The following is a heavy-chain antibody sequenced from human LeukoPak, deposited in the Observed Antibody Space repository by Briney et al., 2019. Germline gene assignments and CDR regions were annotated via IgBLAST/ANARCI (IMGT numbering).Heavy chain of an antibody. CDR1: GFTFSSYA. D-gene: IGHD2-15*01. V-gene: IGHV3-23*01. CDR2: ISGSGGST. CDR3: AKGHIVVVVAANFDY. J-gene: IGHJ4*02. Sequence: GGSLRLSCAASGFTFSSYAMSWVRQAPGKGLELVSAISGSGGSTYYADSVKGRFTISRDNSKNTLYLQMNSLRAEDTAVYYCAKGHIVVVVAANFDYWGQGTLVTVSS.